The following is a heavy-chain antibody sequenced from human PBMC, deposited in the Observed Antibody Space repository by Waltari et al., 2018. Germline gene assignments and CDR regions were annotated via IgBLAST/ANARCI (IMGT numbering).Heavy chain of an antibody. V-gene: IGHV3-30*02. Sequence: QVQLVESGGGVVQPGGSLRLSCAASGFTFSGYGLQLFRQAPGKGLEWLAFITFDGTNKYYADFVKGRFTSSRDNPKNTMFLQMNSLRPDDTAIYYCASIFAGTAVTTIQPIDIWGQGTMVTVSS. D-gene: IGHD4-17*01. CDR2: ITFDGTNK. CDR1: GFTFSGYG. CDR3: ASIFAGTAVTTIQPIDI. J-gene: IGHJ3*02.